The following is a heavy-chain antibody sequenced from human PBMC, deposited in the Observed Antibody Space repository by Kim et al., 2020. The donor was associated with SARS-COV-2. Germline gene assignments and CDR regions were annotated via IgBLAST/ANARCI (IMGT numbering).Heavy chain of an antibody. CDR3: AKDRALSTNWFDP. J-gene: IGHJ5*02. D-gene: IGHD2-2*01. Sequence: YDADSVKGRFTISRDNSKNTLYLQMNSLRAEDTAVYYCAKDRALSTNWFDPWGQGTLVTVSS. V-gene: IGHV3-30*02.